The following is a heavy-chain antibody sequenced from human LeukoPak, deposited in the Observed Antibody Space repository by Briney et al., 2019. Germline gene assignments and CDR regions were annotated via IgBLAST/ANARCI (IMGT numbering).Heavy chain of an antibody. V-gene: IGHV4-39*01. J-gene: IGHJ4*02. Sequence: SETLSLTCTVSGGSISSSGCYWGWVRQPPGKGLEWIGSIYYSGSTWYNPSLKSRVTISVDTSKNQFSLKLSSVTAADTAVYYCARQTHHRSGYYIDYLGQGTLGTVSA. CDR1: GGSISSSGCY. D-gene: IGHD3-22*01. CDR2: IYYSGST. CDR3: ARQTHHRSGYYIDY.